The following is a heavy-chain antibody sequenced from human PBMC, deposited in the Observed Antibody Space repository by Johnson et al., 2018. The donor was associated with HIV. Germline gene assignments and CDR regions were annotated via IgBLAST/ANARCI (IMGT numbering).Heavy chain of an antibody. D-gene: IGHD3-16*01. V-gene: IGHV3-66*01. J-gene: IGHJ3*02. Sequence: VQLVESGGGLVRPGGSLRLSCTASGFTVSSNYMSWVRQAPGKGLEWVSVIDTAGSTYDADSVKGRFTISRDNAKNSLYLQMNSLRAEDTAVYYCAREKWGAFGVDAFDIWGQGTMVTVSS. CDR2: IDTAGST. CDR1: GFTVSSNY. CDR3: AREKWGAFGVDAFDI.